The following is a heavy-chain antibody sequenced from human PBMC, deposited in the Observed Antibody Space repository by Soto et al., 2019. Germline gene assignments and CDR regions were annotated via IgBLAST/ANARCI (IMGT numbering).Heavy chain of an antibody. CDR2: IYWDDDE. V-gene: IGHV2-5*02. D-gene: IGHD3-10*01. Sequence: QITLKESGPTQVKPTQTLTLTCSFSGFSLNTDGEGVGWVRQPPGEALEWLSLIYWDDDERYSPSLKTTLTITKDPTKTLVVLIMTNMDPVDTATDYCAPSRNLITEDAQVGDFDYWGQGTLVSFSS. J-gene: IGHJ4*02. CDR3: APSRNLITEDAQVGDFDY. CDR1: GFSLNTDGEG.